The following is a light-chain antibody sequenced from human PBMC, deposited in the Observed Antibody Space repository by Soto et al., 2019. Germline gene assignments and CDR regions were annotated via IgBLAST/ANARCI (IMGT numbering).Light chain of an antibody. V-gene: IGLV4-69*01. CDR2: VNSDGSH. CDR3: QTWGTGFVV. J-gene: IGLJ2*01. CDR1: SAQSSYA. Sequence: QLVLTQSPSASASLGASVKLTCTLRSAQSSYAIAWHQQQPEKGPRFLMKVNSDGSHTKGDGIPDRFSGSSSGAERYLTISSLQSEDESDYYCQTWGTGFVVFGGGTQLTVL.